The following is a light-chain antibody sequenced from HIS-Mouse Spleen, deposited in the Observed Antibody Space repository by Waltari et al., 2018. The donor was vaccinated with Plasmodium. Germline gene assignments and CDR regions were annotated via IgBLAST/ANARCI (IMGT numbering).Light chain of an antibody. CDR2: DVS. J-gene: IGLJ2*01. Sequence: QSALTQPASVSGSPGQSITISCTGPSSAVGGYNYVPWYQQHPGKAPKLMIYDVSNRPSGVSKRFSGSKSGNTASLTISGLQAEDEADYYCSSYTSSSTLVFGGGTKLTVL. CDR1: SSAVGGYNY. V-gene: IGLV2-14*03. CDR3: SSYTSSSTLV.